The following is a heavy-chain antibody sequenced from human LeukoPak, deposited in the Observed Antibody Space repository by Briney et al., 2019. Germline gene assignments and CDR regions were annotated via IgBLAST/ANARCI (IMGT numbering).Heavy chain of an antibody. CDR3: ARHLRYYYGSGSPPAPRGMDV. CDR2: IYPGDSDT. D-gene: IGHD3-10*01. J-gene: IGHJ6*02. Sequence: GESLKISCKGSGYSFTSYWIGWVRQMPGKGLEWMGIIYPGDSDTRYSPSFQGQVTISADKSISTAYLQWSSLKASDTAMYYCARHLRYYYGSGSPPAPRGMDVWGQGTTVTVSS. CDR1: GYSFTSYW. V-gene: IGHV5-51*01.